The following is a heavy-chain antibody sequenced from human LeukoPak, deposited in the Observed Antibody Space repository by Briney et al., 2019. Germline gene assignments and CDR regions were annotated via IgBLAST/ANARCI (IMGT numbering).Heavy chain of an antibody. J-gene: IGHJ4*02. CDR3: AREKEVGATGELDY. CDR2: IYYSGST. Sequence: PSETLSLTCTVSGGSITTYYWSWIRQPPGKGLEWIGYIYYSGSTNYNPSLKSRVTISVDTSKNQFSLKLSSVTAADTAVYYCAREKEVGATGELDYWGQGTLVTVSS. CDR1: GGSITTYY. V-gene: IGHV4-59*01. D-gene: IGHD1-26*01.